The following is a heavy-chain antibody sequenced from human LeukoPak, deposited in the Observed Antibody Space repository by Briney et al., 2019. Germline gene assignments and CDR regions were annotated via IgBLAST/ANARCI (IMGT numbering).Heavy chain of an antibody. CDR3: ARGLEWLTRRHTWFDP. CDR2: ISAYNGNT. J-gene: IGHJ5*02. V-gene: IGHV1-18*01. CDR1: GYTFNSYG. Sequence: ASVKVSCKASGYTFNSYGMSWVRQVPGQGLEWMGWISAYNGNTNYAQKLQGRVTMTTDTSTSTAYMELRSLRSDDTAVYYCARGLEWLTRRHTWFDPWGQGTLVTVSS. D-gene: IGHD3-3*01.